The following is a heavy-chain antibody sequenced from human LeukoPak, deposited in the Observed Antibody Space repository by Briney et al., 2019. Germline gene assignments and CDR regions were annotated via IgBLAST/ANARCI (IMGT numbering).Heavy chain of an antibody. Sequence: SETLSLTCAVSGGSISSGGYSWSWIRQPPGKGLEWIGYIYHSGSTYYNPSLKSRVTISVDRSKNQFSLKLSSVTAADTAVYYCASGDTTMAIDYWGQGTLVTVSS. D-gene: IGHD5-18*01. V-gene: IGHV4-30-2*01. CDR3: ASGDTTMAIDY. J-gene: IGHJ4*02. CDR1: GGSISSGGYS. CDR2: IYHSGST.